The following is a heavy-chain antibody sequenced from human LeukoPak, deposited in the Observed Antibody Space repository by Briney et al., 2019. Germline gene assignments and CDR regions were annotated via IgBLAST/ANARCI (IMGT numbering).Heavy chain of an antibody. CDR2: IQNDGTNK. D-gene: IGHD3-9*01. V-gene: IGHV3-30*02. CDR1: GFTFSGYG. Sequence: GGSLRLSCAASGFTFSGYGMHWVRQAPGKGLEWVTFIQNDGTNKYYADSVKGRFTISRDNSKNTLFLQMNSLRAEDTAVYYCARVREILRYFDWLSKDKPSGAFDIWGQGTMVTVSS. CDR3: ARVREILRYFDWLSKDKPSGAFDI. J-gene: IGHJ3*02.